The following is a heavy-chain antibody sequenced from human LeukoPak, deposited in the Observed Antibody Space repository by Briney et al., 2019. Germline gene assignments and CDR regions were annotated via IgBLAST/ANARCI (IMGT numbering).Heavy chain of an antibody. J-gene: IGHJ6*02. D-gene: IGHD1-26*01. CDR2: MNPNSGNT. CDR1: GYTFTSYD. V-gene: IGHV1-8*01. CDR3: ARANRIVGAFYYYYGMDV. Sequence: ASVKVSCKASGYTFTSYDINWVRPSTGQGLEWMGWMNPNSGNTGYAQKFQGRVTMTRNTSISTAYMELSSLRSEDTAVYYCARANRIVGAFYYYYGMDVWGQGTTVTVSS.